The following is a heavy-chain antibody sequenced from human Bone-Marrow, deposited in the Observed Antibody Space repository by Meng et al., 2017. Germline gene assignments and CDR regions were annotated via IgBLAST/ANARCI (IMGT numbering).Heavy chain of an antibody. CDR1: GYTFTGYY. D-gene: IGHD2-15*01. V-gene: IGHV1-2*02. CDR2: LNPNGGGT. Sequence: QVALVQSGAEVKKPGASVTVSCKASGYTFTGYYIHWVRQAPGQGLEWMGWLNPNGGGTYYAQQFQGRVTMTRDTSINTAYLELSRLTSADTAVYYCAREGGPDKWFDPWGQGTLVTVSS. J-gene: IGHJ5*02. CDR3: AREGGPDKWFDP.